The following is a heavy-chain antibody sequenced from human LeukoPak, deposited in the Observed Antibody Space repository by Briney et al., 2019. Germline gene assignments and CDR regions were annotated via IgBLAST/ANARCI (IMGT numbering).Heavy chain of an antibody. CDR2: ISAYNGNT. CDR3: ARDWAGGIAVAGRGYYFDY. D-gene: IGHD6-19*01. V-gene: IGHV1-18*01. J-gene: IGHJ4*02. CDR1: GYTFTSSG. Sequence: GASVTLSCTASGYTFTSSGISWVRQGPGQGLERMGLISAYNGNTNYAQTLQGRVTMTTDTSTSTAYMELRSLRSDDTAVYYCARDWAGGIAVAGRGYYFDYWGQGTLVTVSS.